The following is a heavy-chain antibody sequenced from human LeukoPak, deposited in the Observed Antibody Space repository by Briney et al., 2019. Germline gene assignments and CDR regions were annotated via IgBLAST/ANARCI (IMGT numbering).Heavy chain of an antibody. V-gene: IGHV1-69*01. CDR3: ARDPDRGVIPG. D-gene: IGHD3-10*01. CDR1: GGTFSSYA. CDR2: IIPIFGTA. J-gene: IGHJ4*02. Sequence: SVKVSCKASGGTFSSYANSWVRQAPGQGLEWMGGIIPIFGTANYAQKFQGRVTMTADESTSTAYMELSSLRSEDTAVYYCARDPDRGVIPGWGQGTLVTVSS.